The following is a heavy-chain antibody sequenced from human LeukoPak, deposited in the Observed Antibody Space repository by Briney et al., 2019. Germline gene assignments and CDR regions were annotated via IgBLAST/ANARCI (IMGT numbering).Heavy chain of an antibody. CDR3: ARVESWELLTDC. Sequence: ASVKVSCKASGYTFTGYYMHWVRQAPGQGLEWMGWISAYNGNTNYAQKLQGRVTMTTDTSTSTAYMELRSLRSDDTAVYYCARVESWELLTDCWGQGTLVTVSS. CDR2: ISAYNGNT. J-gene: IGHJ4*02. CDR1: GYTFTGYY. D-gene: IGHD1-26*01. V-gene: IGHV1-18*04.